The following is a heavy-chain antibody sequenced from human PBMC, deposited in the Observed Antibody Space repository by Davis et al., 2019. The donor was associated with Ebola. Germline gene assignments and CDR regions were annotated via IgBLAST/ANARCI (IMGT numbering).Heavy chain of an antibody. J-gene: IGHJ6*04. Sequence: PGGSLRLSCAASGFTLSSYSMNWVRQAPGKGLEWVSYISSSSSTIYYADSVKGRFTISRDNAKNSLYLQMNSLRAEDTAVYYCARDLPYCSSSSCYGRPYYYGMDVWGKGTTVTVSS. D-gene: IGHD2-2*01. CDR3: ARDLPYCSSSSCYGRPYYYGMDV. CDR2: ISSSSSTI. CDR1: GFTLSSYS. V-gene: IGHV3-48*01.